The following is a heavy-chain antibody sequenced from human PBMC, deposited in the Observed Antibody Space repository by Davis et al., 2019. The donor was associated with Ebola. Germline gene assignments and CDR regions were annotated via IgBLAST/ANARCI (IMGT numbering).Heavy chain of an antibody. D-gene: IGHD5-18*01. Sequence: LRLSCSVSGASISDGDYYWSWIRQPPGKGLEWIAYMFYSGTTNYNPSLQSRVIISVDTSKNQFSLKLSSVTAADTAVYYCARHRYSYGYGYYYYYYGMDVWGQGTTVTVSS. J-gene: IGHJ6*02. CDR3: ARHRYSYGYGYYYYYYGMDV. CDR2: MFYSGTT. CDR1: GASISDGDYY. V-gene: IGHV4-30-4*01.